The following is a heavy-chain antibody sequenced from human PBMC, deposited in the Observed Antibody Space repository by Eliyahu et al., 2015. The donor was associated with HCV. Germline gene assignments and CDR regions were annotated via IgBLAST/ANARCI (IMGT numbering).Heavy chain of an antibody. CDR3: ARDKYDSTIFVEYYFDY. D-gene: IGHD3-22*01. CDR1: GFPFSXXS. J-gene: IGHJ4*02. V-gene: IGHV3-21*01. Sequence: EVQLVESGGGLVKPGGSLRLSCAVXGFPFSXXSMNWVRQAPGKGLEWVSSISSSSSYIYYADSVKGRFTISRDNAKNSLYLQMNSLRAEDTAVYYCARDKYDSTIFVEYYFDYWGQGTLVTVSS. CDR2: ISSSSSYI.